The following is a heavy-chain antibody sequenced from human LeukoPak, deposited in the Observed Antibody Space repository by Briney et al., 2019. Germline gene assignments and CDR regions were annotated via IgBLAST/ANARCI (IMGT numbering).Heavy chain of an antibody. CDR2: IYTSGST. D-gene: IGHD1-26*01. CDR1: GGSISSYY. V-gene: IGHV4-4*07. CDR3: ARAPPRRGVGATTAFDI. J-gene: IGHJ3*02. Sequence: SETLSLTCTVSGGSISSYYWSWIRQPAGKGLEWIGRIYTSGSTNYNPSLKSRVTMSADTSKNQFSLKLSSVTAADTAVYYCARAPPRRGVGATTAFDIWGQGTMVTVSS.